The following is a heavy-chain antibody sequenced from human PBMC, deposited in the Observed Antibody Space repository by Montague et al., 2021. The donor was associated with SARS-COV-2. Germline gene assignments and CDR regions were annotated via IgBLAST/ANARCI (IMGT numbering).Heavy chain of an antibody. CDR2: VYYRGNT. D-gene: IGHD3-16*01. CDR1: GGSISSDY. V-gene: IGHV4-59*08. J-gene: IGHJ4*02. CDR3: ARHYDHSSRVDS. Sequence: SETLSLTCTVSGGSISSDYRTWIRQPPGKGLEWIGFVYYRGNTYYNPSLRGRVTISVDTSSNHFSLTLSSVTAADTAIYYCARHYDHSSRVDSWGQGTLVTVSS.